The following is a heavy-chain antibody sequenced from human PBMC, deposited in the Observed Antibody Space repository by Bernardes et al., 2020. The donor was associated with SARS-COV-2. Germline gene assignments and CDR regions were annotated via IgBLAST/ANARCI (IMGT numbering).Heavy chain of an antibody. CDR3: ARASSSWHTYPYYYYGMDV. J-gene: IGHJ6*02. CDR1: GYTFTSYD. CDR2: MNPNSGNT. D-gene: IGHD6-13*01. Sequence: ASVTVSCKASGYTFTSYDINWVRQATGQGLAWMGWMNPNSGNTGYAQKFQGRVTMTRNTSISTAYMELSSLRSEDTAVYYCARASSSWHTYPYYYYGMDVWGQGTTVTVSS. V-gene: IGHV1-8*01.